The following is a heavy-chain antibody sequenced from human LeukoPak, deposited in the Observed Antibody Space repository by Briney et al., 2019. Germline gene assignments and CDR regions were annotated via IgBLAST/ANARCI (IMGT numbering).Heavy chain of an antibody. V-gene: IGHV4-31*02. J-gene: IGHJ4*02. D-gene: IGHD2-8*02. CDR2: ISYSGNT. CDR1: GVSVNSGGSY. CDR3: ARIDTGGADC. Sequence: TPSETLSLTCTVSGVSVNSGGSYWTWIRQHPGKGLEWIGYISYSGNTYYSPSLKSRITISVDTSKNQFSLKLSSVTAADTAVYYCARIDTGGADCWGQGTMVTVSS.